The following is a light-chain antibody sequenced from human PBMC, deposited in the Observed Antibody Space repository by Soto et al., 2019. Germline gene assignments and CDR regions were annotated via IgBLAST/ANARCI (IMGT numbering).Light chain of an antibody. CDR1: SSDIGGYNY. V-gene: IGLV2-14*03. J-gene: IGLJ1*01. CDR2: DVS. Sequence: QSALTQAASVSGSPGQSITISCTGTSSDIGGYNYVSWYQQHPGKVPKLIIYDVSNRPSGVSNRFSGSKSGNAASLTISGLQAEDEADYYCSSYTSTSTLYVFGTGTKLTV. CDR3: SSYTSTSTLYV.